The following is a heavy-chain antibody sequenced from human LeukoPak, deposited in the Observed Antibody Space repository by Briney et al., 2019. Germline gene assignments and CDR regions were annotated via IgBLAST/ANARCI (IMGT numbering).Heavy chain of an antibody. J-gene: IGHJ6*02. CDR2: IYYSGST. CDR3: ARDPPASGSYGMDV. D-gene: IGHD1-26*01. CDR1: GGSISSYY. Sequence: SETLPLTCTVSGGSISSYYWSWIRQPPGKGLEWIGYIYYSGSTNYNPSLKSRVTTSVDTSKNQFSLKLSSVTAADTAVYYCARDPPASGSYGMDVWGQGTTVTVSS. V-gene: IGHV4-59*01.